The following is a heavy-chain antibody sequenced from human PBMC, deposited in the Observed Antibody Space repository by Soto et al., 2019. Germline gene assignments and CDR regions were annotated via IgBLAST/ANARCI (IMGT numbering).Heavy chain of an antibody. CDR3: ARDLLSQKPIGRRYIYVGQGWFDP. CDR2: IYYSGST. D-gene: IGHD5-18*01. J-gene: IGHJ5*02. V-gene: IGHV4-61*01. Sequence: QVQLQESGPGLVKPSETLSLTCTVSGGSVSSGNYYWSWIRQPPGKGLEWIGCIYYSGSTNYNPSLKSRVTISVDTSKNQFSLKLSSLTAADTAVYYCARDLLSQKPIGRRYIYVGQGWFDPWGQGTLVTVSS. CDR1: GGSVSSGNYY.